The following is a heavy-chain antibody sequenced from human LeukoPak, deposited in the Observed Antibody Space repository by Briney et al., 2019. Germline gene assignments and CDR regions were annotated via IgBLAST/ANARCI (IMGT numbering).Heavy chain of an antibody. J-gene: IGHJ4*02. CDR2: IKEDGSEK. Sequence: GGSLRLSCAASGFTFSSYAMSWVRQAPGKGLEWVANIKEDGSEKNYVDSVKGRFTISRDNAKNSLYLQMNSLRAEDTAVYYCARHLYFDYWGQGTLVTVSS. CDR3: ARHLYFDY. V-gene: IGHV3-7*04. CDR1: GFTFSSYA.